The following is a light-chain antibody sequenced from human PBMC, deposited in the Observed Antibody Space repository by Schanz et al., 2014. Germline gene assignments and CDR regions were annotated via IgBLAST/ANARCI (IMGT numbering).Light chain of an antibody. CDR1: SSDVGGYNY. V-gene: IGLV2-8*01. CDR3: QSYDSSLAWV. J-gene: IGLJ3*02. CDR2: EVS. Sequence: QSALTQPPSASGSPGQSVTISCTGTSSDVGGYNYVSWYQQHPGKAPKLMIYEVSKRPSGVPHRFSGSKSGTSASLAITGLQAEDEADYYCQSYDSSLAWVFGGGTKVTVL.